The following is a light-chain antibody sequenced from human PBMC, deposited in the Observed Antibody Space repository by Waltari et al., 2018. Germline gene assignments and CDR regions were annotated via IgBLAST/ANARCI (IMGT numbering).Light chain of an antibody. Sequence: AIQMTQSPSSLSASVGDRVTITCRASQGIRYDLGWYQQKPGKAAKLLIYAASSLQSGVPSRFSGGGAGTEFTLTISSLQPEDFATYYCLQDYNYPWTFGQLTKV. CDR1: QGIRYD. J-gene: IGKJ1*01. V-gene: IGKV1-6*01. CDR2: AAS. CDR3: LQDYNYPWT.